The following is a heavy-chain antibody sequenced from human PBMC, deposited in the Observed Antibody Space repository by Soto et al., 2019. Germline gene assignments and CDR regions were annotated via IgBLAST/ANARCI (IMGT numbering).Heavy chain of an antibody. V-gene: IGHV1-2*02. CDR1: GYTFTGYY. CDR3: ASAGSSGSSYYYYYYGMDV. D-gene: IGHD3-10*01. CDR2: INPNSGGT. J-gene: IGHJ6*02. Sequence: ASVKVSCKASGYTFTGYYMHWVRQAPGQGLEWMGWINPNSGGTNYAQKFQGRVTMTRDTSISTAYMELSRLRSDDTAVYYCASAGSSGSSYYYYYYGMDVWGQGTTVTRLL.